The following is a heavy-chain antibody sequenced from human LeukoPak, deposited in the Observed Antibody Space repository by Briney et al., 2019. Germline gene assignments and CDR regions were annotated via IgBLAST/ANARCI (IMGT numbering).Heavy chain of an antibody. CDR2: ISAHNGAT. CDR1: GYSFTSYG. CDR3: ARESSAGSYQNDY. V-gene: IGHV1-18*01. D-gene: IGHD3-10*01. Sequence: ASVKVSCKASGYSFTSYGISWVRQAPGQGLEWMGWISAHNGATNYAQNLQGRVTMTTDTSTNTDYMEVRSLRSDDTAVYYCARESSAGSYQNDYWGQGTLVTVSS. J-gene: IGHJ4*02.